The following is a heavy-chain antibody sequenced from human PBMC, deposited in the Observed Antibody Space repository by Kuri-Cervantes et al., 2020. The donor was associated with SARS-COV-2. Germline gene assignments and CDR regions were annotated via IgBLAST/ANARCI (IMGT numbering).Heavy chain of an antibody. D-gene: IGHD6-19*01. J-gene: IGHJ4*02. V-gene: IGHV1-69*10. CDR1: GGTFSSYA. CDR3: ARDPGQRYSSGWHPDFDY. CDR2: IIPILGIA. Sequence: SVKVSCKASGGTFSSYAISWVRQAPGQGLEWMGGIIPILGIANYAQKFQGRVTTTADKSTSTAYMELSSLRSEDTAVYYCARDPGQRYSSGWHPDFDYWGQGTLVTVSS.